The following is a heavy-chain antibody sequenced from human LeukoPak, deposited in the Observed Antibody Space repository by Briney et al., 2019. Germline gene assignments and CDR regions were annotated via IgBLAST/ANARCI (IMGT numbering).Heavy chain of an antibody. CDR1: GFTFSSSW. CDR3: ARWNNDWEFDY. Sequence: GGSLRLSCAASGFTFSSSWMTWVRQAPGGGLEWVAHIKEDGTEEYYVDSVKGRFAISRDNAKNSLSLQMNSLRAEDTAVYYCARWNNDWEFDYWGQRTLLCVSS. J-gene: IGHJ4*01. D-gene: IGHD1/OR15-1a*01. V-gene: IGHV3-7*05. CDR2: IKEDGTEE.